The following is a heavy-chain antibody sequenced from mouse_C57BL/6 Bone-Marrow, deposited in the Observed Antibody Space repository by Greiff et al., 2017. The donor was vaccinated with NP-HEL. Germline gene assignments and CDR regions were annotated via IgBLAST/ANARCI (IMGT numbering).Heavy chain of an antibody. Sequence: EVKLMESGGGLVKPGGSLKLSCAASGFTFSSYAMSWVRQTPEKRLEWVATISDGGSYTYYPDNVKGRFTISRDNAKNNLYLQMSHLKSEDTAMYYCARPNDGYYGGAMDYWGQGTSVTVSS. CDR1: GFTFSSYA. CDR2: ISDGGSYT. V-gene: IGHV5-4*03. D-gene: IGHD2-3*01. J-gene: IGHJ4*01. CDR3: ARPNDGYYGGAMDY.